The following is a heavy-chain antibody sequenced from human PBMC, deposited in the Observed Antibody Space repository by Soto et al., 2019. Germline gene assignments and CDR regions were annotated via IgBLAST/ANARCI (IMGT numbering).Heavy chain of an antibody. D-gene: IGHD6-19*01. CDR1: GYTLTELS. CDR2: IYPGDSDT. CDR3: ARQRIAVAGIDY. Sequence: GASVKVSCKVSGYTLTELSMHWVRQMPGKGLEWMGIIYPGDSDTRYSPSFQGQVTISADKSISTAYLQWSSLKASDTAMYYCARQRIAVAGIDYWGQGTLVTVSS. V-gene: IGHV5-51*01. J-gene: IGHJ4*02.